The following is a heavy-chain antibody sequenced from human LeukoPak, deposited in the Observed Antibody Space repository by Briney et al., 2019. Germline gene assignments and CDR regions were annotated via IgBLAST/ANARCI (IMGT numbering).Heavy chain of an antibody. CDR1: GYTFSSYG. Sequence: GASVKVSCKASGYTFSSYGISWVRKAPGQGLEWMGWISAYNGNTNYAQKFQGRVTMTTDTSTSTAYMELRSLRFDDTAVYYCARDIIEYSSSSASGYWGQGTLVTVSS. D-gene: IGHD6-6*01. V-gene: IGHV1-18*01. CDR2: ISAYNGNT. J-gene: IGHJ4*02. CDR3: ARDIIEYSSSSASGY.